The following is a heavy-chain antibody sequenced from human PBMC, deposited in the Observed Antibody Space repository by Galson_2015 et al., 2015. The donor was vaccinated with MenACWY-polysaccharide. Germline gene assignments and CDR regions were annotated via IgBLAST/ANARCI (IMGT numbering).Heavy chain of an antibody. CDR1: GSSFSSYS. CDR3: AREYSMSAGPPSSHDF. V-gene: IGHV1-69*04. D-gene: IGHD1-26*01. Sequence: SVKVSCKASGSSFSSYSFSWIRQAPGQGLEWMGRIIPIVGVPNYAQKFQGRVTITADRPTSTVYMELSSLTSDDTAFYYCAREYSMSAGPPSSHDFWGQGTLVTVSS. CDR2: IIPIVGVP. J-gene: IGHJ4*02.